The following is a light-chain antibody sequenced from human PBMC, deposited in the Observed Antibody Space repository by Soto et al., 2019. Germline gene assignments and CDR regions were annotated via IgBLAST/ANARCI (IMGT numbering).Light chain of an antibody. CDR1: SRDIGTYDY. CDR3: SSYSSTDTSIL. CDR2: DVS. J-gene: IGLJ2*01. V-gene: IGLV2-14*03. Sequence: QSALTQPASVSGSPGQSITISCTGSSRDIGTYDYVSWFQQHPGKAPKLVIHDVSSRPSGIPDRFSGSKFGNTASLTISGLQAEDEADYHCSSYSSTDTSILFGGGTKVTVL.